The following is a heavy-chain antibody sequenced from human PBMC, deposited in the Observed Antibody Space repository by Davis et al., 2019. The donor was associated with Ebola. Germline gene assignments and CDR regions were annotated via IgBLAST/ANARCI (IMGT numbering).Heavy chain of an antibody. CDR1: DGSISNYY. D-gene: IGHD3-10*01. CDR3: AAILWGSGTWHVDP. Sequence: SETLSLTCNVSDGSISNYYWSWIRQPPGKGLEWIGYLSHGGSTDYNPSLKSRVTMSVDASKNQFSLRLSSVTAADTAVYYCAAILWGSGTWHVDPWGQGNLVTVS. V-gene: IGHV4-59*04. CDR2: LSHGGST. J-gene: IGHJ5*02.